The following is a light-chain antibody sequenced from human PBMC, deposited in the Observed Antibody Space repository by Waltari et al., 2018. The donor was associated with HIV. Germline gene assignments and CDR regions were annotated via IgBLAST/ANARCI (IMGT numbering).Light chain of an antibody. CDR1: QSVSSN. J-gene: IGKJ4*01. Sequence: EIVMTQSPATLSVSPGERATISCRASQSVSSNLAWYQQKPGQAPRLLIYGASTRATGIPARFSGSGSGTDFTLTISSLEPEDFAVYYCQQRSNWPLTFGGGTKVEIK. V-gene: IGKV3-15*01. CDR2: GAS. CDR3: QQRSNWPLT.